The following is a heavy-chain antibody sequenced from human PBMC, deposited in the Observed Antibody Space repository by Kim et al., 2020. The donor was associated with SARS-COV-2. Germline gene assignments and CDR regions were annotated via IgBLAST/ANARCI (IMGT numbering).Heavy chain of an antibody. Sequence: GGSLRLSCAASGFTFSSYSMNWVRQAPGKGLEWVSSISSSSSYIYYADSVKGRFTISRDNAKNSLYLQMNSLRAEDTAVYYCANENLGGYDILTGYYGAFDIWGQGTMVTVSS. V-gene: IGHV3-21*01. CDR1: GFTFSSYS. CDR2: ISSSSSYI. CDR3: ANENLGGYDILTGYYGAFDI. J-gene: IGHJ3*02. D-gene: IGHD3-9*01.